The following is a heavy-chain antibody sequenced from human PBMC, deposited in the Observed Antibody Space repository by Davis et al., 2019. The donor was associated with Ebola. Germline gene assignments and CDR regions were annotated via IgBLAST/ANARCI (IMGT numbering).Heavy chain of an antibody. D-gene: IGHD6-19*01. J-gene: IGHJ4*02. Sequence: MPSETLSLTCAVYGGSFSGYYWSWIRQPPGKGLEWIGEINHSGSTNYNPSLKSRVTISVDTSKNQFSLKLSSVTAADTAVYYCARRQRIAVAGIDYWGQGTLVTVSS. CDR1: GGSFSGYY. CDR2: INHSGST. CDR3: ARRQRIAVAGIDY. V-gene: IGHV4-34*01.